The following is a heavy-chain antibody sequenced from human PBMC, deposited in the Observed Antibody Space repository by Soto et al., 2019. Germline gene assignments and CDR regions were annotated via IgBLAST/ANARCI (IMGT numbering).Heavy chain of an antibody. J-gene: IGHJ4*02. CDR2: ISKSGGDT. CDR3: AKDTYSSSWYF. D-gene: IGHD2-2*01. V-gene: IGHV3-NL1*01. CDR1: GFTFSSFG. Sequence: QVQLVESGGGVVQPGRSLRLSCAASGFTFSSFGMHWVRQAPGKGLEWVSSISKSGGDTYYADSVKGRFTISRDNSKNTLYLQMNGLRAEDTALYFCAKDTYSSSWYFWGQGTLVTVSS.